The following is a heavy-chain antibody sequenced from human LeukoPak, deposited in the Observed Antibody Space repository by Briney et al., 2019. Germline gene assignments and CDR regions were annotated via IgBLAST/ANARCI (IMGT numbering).Heavy chain of an antibody. V-gene: IGHV5-51*01. CDR2: IYPDNFDI. CDR1: GYSFTSYW. Sequence: RGESLKISCKGSGYSFTSYWIAGVRQLAGNGLEGMGIIYPDNFDIRYSPPFQGQVTISADKSISTTYLQWSSLKASDTATYYCARPALYCSSTVCPPYMDVWGKGTTVTVSS. D-gene: IGHD2-2*01. J-gene: IGHJ6*03. CDR3: ARPALYCSSTVCPPYMDV.